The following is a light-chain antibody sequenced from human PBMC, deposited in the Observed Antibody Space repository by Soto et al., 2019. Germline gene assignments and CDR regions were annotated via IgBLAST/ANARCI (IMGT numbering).Light chain of an antibody. Sequence: EIVMTQSPATLSVSPGDSATLSCRASRSVYANLAWYQQRPGQAPRLLIYGAFTRATDIPARFRGSGSGTEFSLTISCVQSEDFAVYYCQQYDVWPFTFGPGTKVDIK. J-gene: IGKJ3*01. CDR2: GAF. V-gene: IGKV3-15*01. CDR3: QQYDVWPFT. CDR1: RSVYAN.